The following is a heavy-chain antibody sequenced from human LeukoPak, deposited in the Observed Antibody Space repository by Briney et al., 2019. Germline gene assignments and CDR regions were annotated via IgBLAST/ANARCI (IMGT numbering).Heavy chain of an antibody. J-gene: IGHJ4*02. CDR3: ARSDRYYYGSGTDPAFDY. Sequence: SVKVSCKASGYTFTGYYMHWVRQAPGQGLEWMGWINTNTGNPTYAQGFTGRFVFSLDTSVSTAYLQISSLKAEDTAVYYCARSDRYYYGSGTDPAFDYWGQGTLVTVSS. CDR2: INTNTGNP. D-gene: IGHD3-10*01. V-gene: IGHV7-4-1*02. CDR1: GYTFTGYY.